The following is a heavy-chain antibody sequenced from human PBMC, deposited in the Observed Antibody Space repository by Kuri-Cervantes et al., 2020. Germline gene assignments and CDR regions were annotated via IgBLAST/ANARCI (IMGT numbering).Heavy chain of an antibody. Sequence: GGSLRLSCAASGFTFSAFWMHWVRQVPGKGLVWVSRINIDGSSTTYADSVKGRFTISRDNARNTLYLRMNSLRAEDTAVYYCARRRWRAGDSVDDAFDIWGQGAMVTVSS. CDR3: ARRRWRAGDSVDDAFDI. J-gene: IGHJ3*02. CDR1: GFTFSAFW. V-gene: IGHV3-74*01. CDR2: INIDGSST. D-gene: IGHD3-22*01.